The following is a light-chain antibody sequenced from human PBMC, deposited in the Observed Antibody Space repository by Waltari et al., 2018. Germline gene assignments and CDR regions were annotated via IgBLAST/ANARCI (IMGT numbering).Light chain of an antibody. J-gene: IGKJ2*01. CDR3: QQSYSTPRT. CDR1: QRSSSY. V-gene: IGKV1-39*01. Sequence: DIQMAQSPSSLSASVGDRVTITCRASQRSSSYLNWYQQKPGKAPKLLIYAASSLQSGVPSRFSGSGSGTDFTLTTSSLQPEDFATYYCQQSYSTPRTFGQGTKLEIK. CDR2: AAS.